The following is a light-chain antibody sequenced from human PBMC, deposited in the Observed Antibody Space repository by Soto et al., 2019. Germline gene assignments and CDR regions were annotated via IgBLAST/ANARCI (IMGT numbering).Light chain of an antibody. V-gene: IGKV4-1*01. CDR3: QQYYSTPLT. Sequence: DIVMTQSPDSLAVSLGERATINCKSSQSVLYSSNNKNYLAWYQQKPGQPPKLLIYWASTRESGVPDRFSGSGAGTDFTLTISSLQAEDGAVYYCQQYYSTPLTFGGWTKVEIK. CDR2: WAS. J-gene: IGKJ4*01. CDR1: QSVLYSSNNKNY.